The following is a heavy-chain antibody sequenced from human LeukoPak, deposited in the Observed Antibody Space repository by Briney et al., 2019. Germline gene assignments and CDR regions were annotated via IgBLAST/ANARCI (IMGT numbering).Heavy chain of an antibody. D-gene: IGHD4-23*01. J-gene: IGHJ4*02. CDR3: AKDLTLTTVDSEGDY. V-gene: IGHV3-9*01. Sequence: GRSLRLSCAASGFTFDDYAMHWVRQAPGKGLEWVSGISWNSGSIGYADSVKGRFTISRDNAKNSLYLQMNSLRAEDTALYYCAKDLTLTTVDSEGDYWGQGTLVTVSS. CDR1: GFTFDDYA. CDR2: ISWNSGSI.